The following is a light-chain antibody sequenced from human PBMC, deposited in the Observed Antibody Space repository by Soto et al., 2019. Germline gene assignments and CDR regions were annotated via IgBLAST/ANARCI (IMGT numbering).Light chain of an antibody. Sequence: QSVLTQPASVSGSPGQSITISCTGASSDVGSHNLVSWYQQHPGKAPKLVIYEVNNRPSGVSNRFSGSKSANTASLTVSGLQAEDEADYYCCSYAGTNLWVFGGGTKVTVL. CDR1: SSDVGSHNL. J-gene: IGLJ3*02. CDR2: EVN. CDR3: CSYAGTNLWV. V-gene: IGLV2-23*02.